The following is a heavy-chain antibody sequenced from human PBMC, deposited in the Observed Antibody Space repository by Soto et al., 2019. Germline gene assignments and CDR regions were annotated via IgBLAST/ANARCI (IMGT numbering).Heavy chain of an antibody. CDR2: IYHSGST. Sequence: SETLSLTCAVSGGSISSSNWWSWVRQPPGKGLEWIGEIYHSGSTNYNPSLKSRVTISVDKSKNQFSLKLSSVTAADTAVYYCARGRRVGLWFGERYFDYWGQGTLVTVSS. CDR3: ARGRRVGLWFGERYFDY. J-gene: IGHJ4*02. D-gene: IGHD3-10*01. V-gene: IGHV4-4*02. CDR1: GGSISSSNW.